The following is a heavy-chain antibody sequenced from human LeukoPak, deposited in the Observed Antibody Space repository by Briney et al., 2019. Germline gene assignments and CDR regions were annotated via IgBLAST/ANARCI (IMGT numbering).Heavy chain of an antibody. V-gene: IGHV3-53*01. D-gene: IGHD3-3*01. Sequence: GGSLRLSCAVSGVSVRTNYISWVRQAPGKGLEWVSVIFRDGSTYYEDSVKGRFSISRDNSKNMVYLQMSNLRAEDTAVYYCARDFYDFWSGYWVWGRGTLVTVSS. CDR1: GVSVRTNY. J-gene: IGHJ4*02. CDR2: IFRDGST. CDR3: ARDFYDFWSGYWV.